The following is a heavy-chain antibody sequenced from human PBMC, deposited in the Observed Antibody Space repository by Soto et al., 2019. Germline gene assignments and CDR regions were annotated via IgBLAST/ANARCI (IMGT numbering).Heavy chain of an antibody. J-gene: IGHJ6*02. CDR2: IKSKTDGGTT. Sequence: PGGSLRLSCAASGFTFSNAWMSWVRQAQGQGLEWVGRIKSKTDGGTTDYAAPVKGRSTISRDDSKNTPYLQMNSLKTEDTGVYYFIKDVLYAGAYYYYYGMDVWGQGTTVTVSS. CDR1: GFTFSNAW. CDR3: IKDVLYAGAYYYYYGMDV. V-gene: IGHV3-15*01. D-gene: IGHD3-10*02.